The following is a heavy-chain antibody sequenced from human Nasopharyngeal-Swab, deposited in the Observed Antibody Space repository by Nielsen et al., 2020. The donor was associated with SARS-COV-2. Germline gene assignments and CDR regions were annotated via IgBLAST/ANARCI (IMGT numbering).Heavy chain of an antibody. CDR2: ISAYNGNT. J-gene: IGHJ5*02. V-gene: IGHV1-18*04. CDR3: ERDAATMIVGLNWFDP. Sequence: ASAKVSCKASAYTFTSYGISWLRQPPGQGLEWMGWISAYNGNTNYAQKFQGRVTMTTDTSTSTAYMELRSLRSDDTAVYYCERDAATMIVGLNWFDPWGQGTLVTVSS. D-gene: IGHD3-22*01. CDR1: AYTFTSYG.